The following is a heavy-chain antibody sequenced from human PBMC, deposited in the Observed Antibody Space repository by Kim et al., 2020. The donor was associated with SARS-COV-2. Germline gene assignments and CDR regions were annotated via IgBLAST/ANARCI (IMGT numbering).Heavy chain of an antibody. Sequence: GGSLRLSCVASGFTFSNFWMSWVRQAPGKGLEWMANIKEDGSEKYYVDSVKGRFTISRDNAKRSLFLQMNSLRAEDTAVYYCARGRVGGSSSDYSSQG. V-gene: IGHV3-7*01. CDR2: IKEDGSEK. J-gene: IGHJ4*02. CDR3: ARGRVGGSSSDY. D-gene: IGHD2-15*01. CDR1: GFTFSNFW.